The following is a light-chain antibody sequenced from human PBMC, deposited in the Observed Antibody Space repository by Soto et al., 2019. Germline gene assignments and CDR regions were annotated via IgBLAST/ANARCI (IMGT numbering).Light chain of an antibody. Sequence: EIVLTQSPGTLSLSPGERATLSCRASQSVSSNLAWYQQKPGQAPRLLIYGASTRATGIPARFSGSGSGTDFTLIISRLEPEDFAVYYCQQYGSSSRTFGQGTKVDIK. CDR2: GAS. CDR3: QQYGSSSRT. CDR1: QSVSSN. V-gene: IGKV3-20*01. J-gene: IGKJ1*01.